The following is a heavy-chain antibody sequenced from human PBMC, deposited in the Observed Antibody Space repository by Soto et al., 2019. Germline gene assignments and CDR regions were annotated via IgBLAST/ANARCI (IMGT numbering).Heavy chain of an antibody. Sequence: ASVKVSCKASGYTFTSYDINWVRQATGQGLEWMGWMNPNSGNTGYSHKFQGRVTMTRNTSISTAYMELSSLISEETAVYYCAVGVVVTAAVHSNSGYDSYYYYGMDVWGQGTTVTVSS. CDR3: AVGVVVTAAVHSNSGYDSYYYYGMDV. D-gene: IGHD2-2*01. CDR2: MNPNSGNT. V-gene: IGHV1-8*01. J-gene: IGHJ6*02. CDR1: GYTFTSYD.